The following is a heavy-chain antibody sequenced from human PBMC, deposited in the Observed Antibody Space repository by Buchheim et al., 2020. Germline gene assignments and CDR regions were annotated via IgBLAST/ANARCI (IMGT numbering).Heavy chain of an antibody. V-gene: IGHV3-30*18. D-gene: IGHD7-27*01. CDR3: AKDLSGYFDN. CDR2: ISYDGSNK. CDR1: GFTFSSYG. J-gene: IGHJ4*02. Sequence: VQLLESGGGLVQPGGSLRLSCAASGFTFSSYGMHWVRQAPGKGLEWVAVISYDGSNKYYADSVKGRFTISRDNSKNTLYLQMNSLRAEDTAVYYCAKDLSGYFDNWGQGTL.